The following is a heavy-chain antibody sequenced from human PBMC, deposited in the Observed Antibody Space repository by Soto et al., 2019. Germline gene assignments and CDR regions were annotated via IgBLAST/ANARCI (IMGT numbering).Heavy chain of an antibody. J-gene: IGHJ4*02. V-gene: IGHV1-46*01. Sequence: ASVKVSCKASGYTFTSYYMHWVRQAPGQGLEWMGIINPSGGSTSYAQKFQGRVTMTRDTSTSTVYMELSSLRSEDTAVYYCAGIAAAGIRVDYWGQGTLVTVSS. D-gene: IGHD6-13*01. CDR3: AGIAAAGIRVDY. CDR2: INPSGGST. CDR1: GYTFTSYY.